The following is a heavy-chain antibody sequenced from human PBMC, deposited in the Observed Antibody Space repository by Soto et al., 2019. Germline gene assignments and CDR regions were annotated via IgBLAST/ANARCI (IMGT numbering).Heavy chain of an antibody. Sequence: EVQLVESGGGLVQPGASLRLSCAASGFTFSNYWMHWVRQAPGKGLVWVSRIKSDVSTTSYADSVKGRFTISRDNAKNTLYLQMNSLRAEDTAVYYCARGGWGAYYFDYWGQGTLVTVSS. CDR3: ARGGWGAYYFDY. CDR1: GFTFSNYW. J-gene: IGHJ4*02. CDR2: IKSDVSTT. D-gene: IGHD3-16*01. V-gene: IGHV3-74*01.